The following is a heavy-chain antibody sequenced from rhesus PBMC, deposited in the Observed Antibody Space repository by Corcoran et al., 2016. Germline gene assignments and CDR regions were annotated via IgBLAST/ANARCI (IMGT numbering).Heavy chain of an antibody. CDR2: IYGSGSST. CDR1: GGSISSSY. CDR3: ASWVGANPGFDY. Sequence: QLQLQESGPGLVKPSETLSVTCAVSGGSISSSYWSWIRQAPGKGLEWIGYIYGSGSSTNYNPPLKSRFTLSVDTSKNQLSLKLSSVTAADTAVYYCASWVGANPGFDYWGQGVLVTVSS. V-gene: IGHV4-169*02. D-gene: IGHD1-44*02. J-gene: IGHJ4*01.